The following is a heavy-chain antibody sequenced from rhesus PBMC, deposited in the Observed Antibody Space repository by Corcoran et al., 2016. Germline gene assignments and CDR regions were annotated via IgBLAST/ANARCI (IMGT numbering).Heavy chain of an antibody. D-gene: IGHD4-23*01. CDR1: GYTFTEHY. J-gene: IGHJ4*01. V-gene: IGHV1-111*02. CDR2: FVPEDGEA. Sequence: EVQLVQSGAEVKKPGASVKISCKASGYTFTEHYLHWVRQAPGKGLEWMGRFVPEDGEAITDTKIQDRVTITADTSTDTAYMELSSLRSEDTAVYYCALGSNYGTYFDYWGQGVLVTVSS. CDR3: ALGSNYGTYFDY.